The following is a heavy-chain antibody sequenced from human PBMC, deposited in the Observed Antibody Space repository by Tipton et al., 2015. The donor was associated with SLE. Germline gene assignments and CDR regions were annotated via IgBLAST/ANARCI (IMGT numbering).Heavy chain of an antibody. D-gene: IGHD6-13*01. V-gene: IGHV3-23*03. CDR2: IYSGGFT. CDR3: AKANRASAHYFYFYYMDV. J-gene: IGHJ6*03. Sequence: SLRLSCAASGFTFSHYAMTWVRQAPGKGLEWVSVIYSGGFTLYADSVKGRFTIFRDISKNTLYLQMNSLRTDDTAFYYCAKANRASAHYFYFYYMDVWGKGTTVIVSS. CDR1: GFTFSHYA.